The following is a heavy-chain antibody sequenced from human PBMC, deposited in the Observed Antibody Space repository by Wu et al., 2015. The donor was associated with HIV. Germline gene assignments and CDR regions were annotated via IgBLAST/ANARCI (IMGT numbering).Heavy chain of an antibody. J-gene: IGHJ4*02. CDR3: AQGGLLWFGEPTPFDY. V-gene: IGHV1-2*02. Sequence: QVQLVQSGAEMKKPGASVKVSCKASGYTFTGYYIHWVRQAPGQGLEWMGWINPNSGGTNYAQKFQGRVTMTRDTSISTAYMELSRLRSDDTAVYYCAQGGLLWFGEPTPFDYWGQGTLVTVSS. CDR1: GYTFTGYY. D-gene: IGHD3-10*01. CDR2: INPNSGGT.